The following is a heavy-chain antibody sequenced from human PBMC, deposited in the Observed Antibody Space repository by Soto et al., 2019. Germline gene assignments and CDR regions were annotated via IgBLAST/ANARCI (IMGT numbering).Heavy chain of an antibody. CDR2: IIPIFGTA. CDR1: GGTFSSYA. CDR3: AAIGSTTGTTPPDY. D-gene: IGHD1-1*01. J-gene: IGHJ4*02. Sequence: ASVKVSCKASGGTFSSYAISWVRQAPGQGLEWMGGIIPIFGTANYAQKFQGRVTITADESTSTAYMELSSLRSEDTAVYYCAAIGSTTGTTPPDYWGQGTLVTVSS. V-gene: IGHV1-69*13.